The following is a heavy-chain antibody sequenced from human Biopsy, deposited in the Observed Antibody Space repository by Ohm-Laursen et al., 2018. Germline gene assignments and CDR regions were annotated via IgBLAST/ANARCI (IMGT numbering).Heavy chain of an antibody. CDR2: ITTYNGNT. V-gene: IGHV1-18*01. J-gene: IGHJ6*02. CDR1: GYTFTDYG. CDR3: ARDRGYYYDDGMDV. Sequence: ASVKVSCNASGYTFTDYGVSWVRQAPGQGLEWMGWITTYNGNTNYAQKVQGRVTMTTDTSTSTAYMELRSLRSDDTAVYYCARDRGYYYDDGMDVWGQGTTVTVSS. D-gene: IGHD3-10*01.